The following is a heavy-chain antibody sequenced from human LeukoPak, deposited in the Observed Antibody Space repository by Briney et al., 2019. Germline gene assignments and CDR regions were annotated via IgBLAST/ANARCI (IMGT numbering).Heavy chain of an antibody. CDR2: IKSDGSST. J-gene: IGHJ4*02. D-gene: IGHD5-12*01. V-gene: IGHV3-74*01. CDR1: GFTFSSYL. CDR3: ARDRGYTQDY. Sequence: GGSLRLSCAASGFTFSSYLMHWVRQAPGKGLVWVSYIKSDGSSTTYADSVKGRFTISRDNAKNTLYLEMNSLRAEDTAIYYCARDRGYTQDYWGQGTLVTVSS.